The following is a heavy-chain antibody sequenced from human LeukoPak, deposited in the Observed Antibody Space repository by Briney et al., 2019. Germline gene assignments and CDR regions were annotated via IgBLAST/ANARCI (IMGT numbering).Heavy chain of an antibody. Sequence: PGGSLRLSCVVSGFTFSNNDMHWVRQTTGKGLEWVSAIGSAGDTYYADSVKGRFTISRENAKQSLYLQMNSLRADDTAVYYCVRQPDSARYGFDYWGQGTLLTVSS. CDR2: IGSAGDT. D-gene: IGHD1-14*01. J-gene: IGHJ4*02. CDR3: VRQPDSARYGFDY. V-gene: IGHV3-13*01. CDR1: GFTFSNND.